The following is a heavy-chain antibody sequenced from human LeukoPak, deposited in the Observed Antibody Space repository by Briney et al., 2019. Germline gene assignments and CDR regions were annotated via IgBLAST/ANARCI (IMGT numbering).Heavy chain of an antibody. Sequence: SETLSLTCTVSAGSISSYYWSCVRQPAGKGLEWIGRIYTSGSTNYNPSLKTRVTISGDTSKNQCSMKLSSVTAADTAVYYCARDAYDTIDYWGQGTLVTVSS. CDR1: AGSISSYY. D-gene: IGHD3-9*01. V-gene: IGHV4-4*07. CDR3: ARDAYDTIDY. J-gene: IGHJ4*02. CDR2: IYTSGST.